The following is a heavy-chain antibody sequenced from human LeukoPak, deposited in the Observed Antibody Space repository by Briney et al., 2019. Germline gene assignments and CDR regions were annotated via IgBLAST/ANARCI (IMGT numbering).Heavy chain of an antibody. D-gene: IGHD6-19*01. CDR1: GFTFSSYE. V-gene: IGHV3-21*01. J-gene: IGHJ4*02. CDR2: ISSSSSYI. Sequence: NPGGSLRLSCAASGFTFSSYEMNWVRQAPGKGLEWVSSISSSSSYIYYADSVKGRFTISRDNARNSLYLQMSSLRAEDTAVYYCAKGPDSSGWFGYYFDYWGQGTLVTVSS. CDR3: AKGPDSSGWFGYYFDY.